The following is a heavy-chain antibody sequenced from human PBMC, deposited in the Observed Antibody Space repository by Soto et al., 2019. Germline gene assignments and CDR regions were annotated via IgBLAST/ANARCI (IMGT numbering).Heavy chain of an antibody. Sequence: SETLSLTCTVSGGSISSYYWSWIRQPPGKGLEWIGYSYYSGSTNYNPSLKSRVTISVDTSKNQFSLKLSSVTAADTAVYYCARGGFLEWLLGMDYYYGMDVWGQGTKVTVSS. D-gene: IGHD3-3*01. J-gene: IGHJ6*02. CDR1: GGSISSYY. V-gene: IGHV4-59*01. CDR2: SYYSGST. CDR3: ARGGFLEWLLGMDYYYGMDV.